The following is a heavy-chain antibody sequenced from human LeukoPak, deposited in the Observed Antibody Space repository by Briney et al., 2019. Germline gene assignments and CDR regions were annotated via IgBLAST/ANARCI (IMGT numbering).Heavy chain of an antibody. D-gene: IGHD6-13*01. J-gene: IGHJ3*02. CDR1: GGSFSGYY. Sequence: SETLSLTCAVYGGSFSGYYWSWIRQPPGKGLEWIGEINHSGSTNYNPSLKSRVTRSVDTSKNQFSLKLSSVTAADTAVYYCASFGEGIAAAGDDAFDIWGQGTMVTVSS. CDR3: ASFGEGIAAAGDDAFDI. CDR2: INHSGST. V-gene: IGHV4-34*01.